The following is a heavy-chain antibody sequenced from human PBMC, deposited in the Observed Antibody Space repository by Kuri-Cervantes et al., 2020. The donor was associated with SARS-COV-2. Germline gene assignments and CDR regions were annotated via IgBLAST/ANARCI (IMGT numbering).Heavy chain of an antibody. D-gene: IGHD6-13*01. V-gene: IGHV3-48*03. CDR1: GFTFSSYE. J-gene: IGHJ3*02. CDR2: ITSSGSTK. CDR3: AKRIAAAGLEAFDI. Sequence: GGSLRLSCAASGFTFSSYEMNWVRQAPGKGLEWVSHITSSGSTKHYGDSVKGRFTISRDNAKNSLYLQMNSLRAEDTAVYYCAKRIAAAGLEAFDIWGQGTMVTVSS.